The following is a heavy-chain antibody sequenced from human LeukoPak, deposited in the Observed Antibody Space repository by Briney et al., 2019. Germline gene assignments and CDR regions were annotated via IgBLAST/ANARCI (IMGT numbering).Heavy chain of an antibody. CDR1: GGSISSSNW. CDR2: IYHSGST. Sequence: SGTLSLTCAVSGGSISSSNWWSWVRQPPGKGLEWIGEIYHSGSTNYNPSLKSRVTISVDKSKNQFSLKLTSVTAADTAVYYCVRGPYGSGISNWFDPWGQGTLVIVSS. J-gene: IGHJ5*02. V-gene: IGHV4-4*02. CDR3: VRGPYGSGISNWFDP. D-gene: IGHD3-10*01.